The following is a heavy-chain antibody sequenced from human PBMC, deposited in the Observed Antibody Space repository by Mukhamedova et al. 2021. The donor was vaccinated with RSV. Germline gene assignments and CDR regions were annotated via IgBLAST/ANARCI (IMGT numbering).Heavy chain of an antibody. V-gene: IGHV4-4*02. J-gene: IGHJ4*02. CDR3: VRNGYYSFEY. D-gene: IGHD3-3*01. CDR2: IFQSERA. Sequence: GLEWIGEIFQSERATYNPSLESRVTISVDKSKNQLSLKLNSVTAADTPEYYCVRNGYYSFEYWGQGTLVTVSS.